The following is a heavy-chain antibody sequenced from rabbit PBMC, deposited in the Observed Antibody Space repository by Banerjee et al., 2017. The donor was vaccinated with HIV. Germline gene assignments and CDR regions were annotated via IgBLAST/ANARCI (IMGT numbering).Heavy chain of an antibody. J-gene: IGHJ4*01. Sequence: QSLEESGGDLVKPGASLTLTCTASGFSFSGGYDMCWFRQAPGKGPEWIACIDGGSGGNTWYASWARGRFTISRTSPTTVTLQMTSLTAADTASYFCARDLAGVIGWNFNLWGPGTLVTVS. D-gene: IGHD4-1*01. V-gene: IGHV1S40*01. CDR2: IDGGSGGNT. CDR3: ARDLAGVIGWNFNL. CDR1: GFSFSGGYD.